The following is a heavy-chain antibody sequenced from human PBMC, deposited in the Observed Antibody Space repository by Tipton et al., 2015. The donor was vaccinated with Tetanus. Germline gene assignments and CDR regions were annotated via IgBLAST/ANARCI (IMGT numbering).Heavy chain of an antibody. CDR3: ARHSSSWDYFYYYGMDV. Sequence: TLSLTCTVSGGSVSSGSYYWSWIRQPPGKGLEWIGYIYYSGSTNYNPSLKSRVTISVDTSKNQFSLKLSSVTAADTAVYYCARHSSSWDYFYYYGMDVWGQGTMVTVSS. CDR2: IYYSGST. D-gene: IGHD6-13*01. J-gene: IGHJ6*02. V-gene: IGHV4-61*01. CDR1: GGSVSSGSYY.